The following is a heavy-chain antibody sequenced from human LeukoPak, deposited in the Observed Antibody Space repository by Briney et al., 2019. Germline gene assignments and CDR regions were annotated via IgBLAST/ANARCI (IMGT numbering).Heavy chain of an antibody. CDR1: GGSISSYY. D-gene: IGHD6-19*01. CDR3: ARKYSSGWYAYDY. J-gene: IGHJ4*02. V-gene: IGHV4-59*01. Sequence: PSETLSLTCTVSGGSISSYYWSWIRQPPGKGLEWIGYIYYSGSTNYNPSLKSRVTISVDTSKNQCSLKLSSVTAADTAVYYCARKYSSGWYAYDYWGQGTLVTVSS. CDR2: IYYSGST.